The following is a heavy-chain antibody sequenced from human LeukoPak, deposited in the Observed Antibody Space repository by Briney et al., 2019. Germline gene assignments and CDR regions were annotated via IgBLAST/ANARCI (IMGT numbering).Heavy chain of an antibody. J-gene: IGHJ3*02. CDR2: INHSGST. CDR1: GGSFSGYY. Sequence: SETLSLTCAVYGGSFSGYYWSWIRQPPGKGLEWIGEINHSGSTNYNPSLKSRVTISVDTSKNQFSLKLSSVTAADTAVYYCARDGDILTGYYRGPDAFDIWGQGTMVTVSS. D-gene: IGHD3-9*01. V-gene: IGHV4-34*01. CDR3: ARDGDILTGYYRGPDAFDI.